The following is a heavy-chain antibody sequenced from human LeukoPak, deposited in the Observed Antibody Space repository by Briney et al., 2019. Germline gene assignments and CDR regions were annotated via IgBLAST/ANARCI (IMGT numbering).Heavy chain of an antibody. D-gene: IGHD2-15*01. CDR2: ISSSGGST. Sequence: GGSLRLSCAASGFTFSSYAMSWVRQTPGKGLEWVSAISSSGGSTYYADSVQGRFTISRDNSMYTLYLQMNSLRAEDTAVYYCANTPARWLRLEAFDYWGRGTLVTVSS. CDR3: ANTPARWLRLEAFDY. V-gene: IGHV3-23*01. CDR1: GFTFSSYA. J-gene: IGHJ4*02.